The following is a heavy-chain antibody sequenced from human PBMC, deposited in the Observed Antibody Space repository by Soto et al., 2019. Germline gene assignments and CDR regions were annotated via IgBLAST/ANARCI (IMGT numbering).Heavy chain of an antibody. D-gene: IGHD3-10*01. Sequence: QLQLQESGPGLVKPSETLSLTCTVSTDSSSFTNSYWGWIRQPPGKDLQWIGSSSYNGGTFYNPSLKGRVVISFDTSKKQSSLQVTSVTVAVTAVYFCARHRIEVVWRGFDFWGQGSPVTVSS. J-gene: IGHJ4*02. V-gene: IGHV4-39*01. CDR1: TDSSSFTNSY. CDR3: ARHRIEVVWRGFDF. CDR2: SSYNGGT.